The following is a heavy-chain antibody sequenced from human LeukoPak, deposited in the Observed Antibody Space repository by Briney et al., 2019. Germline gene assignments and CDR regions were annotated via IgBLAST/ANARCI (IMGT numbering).Heavy chain of an antibody. V-gene: IGHV3-23*01. J-gene: IGHJ2*01. CDR3: EKGKRYWGRPHWHFER. D-gene: IGHD3-16*01. CDR1: VFIFSTYG. CDR2: ISDNDVVT. Sequence: GGSLRLSCAPSVFIFSTYGMSWVRQAPGKGLEWVSGISDNDVVTNYTDSVKSPFTTSRDNTQNTLYLQTKTVRDQSTAPYYCEKGKRYWGRPHWHFERWGRGTLVTVSS.